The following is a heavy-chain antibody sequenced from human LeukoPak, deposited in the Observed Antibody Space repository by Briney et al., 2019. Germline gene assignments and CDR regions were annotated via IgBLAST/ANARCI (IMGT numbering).Heavy chain of an antibody. CDR3: ARDQAWYDSILRPNAFDI. CDR1: GFTFSSYE. Sequence: PGGSLRLSCAASGFTFSSYEMNWVRQAPGKGLEWVSYISSSGSTIYYADSVKGRFTISRDNAKNSLYLQMNSLRAEDTAVYYCARDQAWYDSILRPNAFDIWGQGTMVTVSS. D-gene: IGHD3-22*01. CDR2: ISSSGSTI. J-gene: IGHJ3*02. V-gene: IGHV3-48*03.